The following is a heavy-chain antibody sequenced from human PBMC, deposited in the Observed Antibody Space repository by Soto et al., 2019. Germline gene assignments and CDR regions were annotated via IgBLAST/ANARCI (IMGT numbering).Heavy chain of an antibody. J-gene: IGHJ4*02. D-gene: IGHD3-9*01. CDR1: GFTFSSYS. CDR3: ARIDNYDILTGYFDY. V-gene: IGHV3-48*02. Sequence: AGGSLRLSCAASGFTFSSYSMNWVRQAPGKGLEWVSYISSSSSTIYYADSVKGRFTISRDNAKNSLYLQMNSLRDEDTAVYYCARIDNYDILTGYFDYWGQGTLVTVSS. CDR2: ISSSSSTI.